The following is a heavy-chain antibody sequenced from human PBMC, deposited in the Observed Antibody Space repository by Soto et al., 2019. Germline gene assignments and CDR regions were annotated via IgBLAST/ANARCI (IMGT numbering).Heavy chain of an antibody. CDR3: ARGTIFGVVQREYGMDV. CDR1: GGTFSSYA. CDR2: IIPIFGTA. D-gene: IGHD3-3*01. V-gene: IGHV1-69*13. Sequence: SVKVSCKASGGTFSSYAISWVRQAPGQGLEWMGGIIPIFGTANYAQKFQGRVTITADESTSTAYMELSSLRSEDTAVYYCARGTIFGVVQREYGMDVWGQGTTVTVSS. J-gene: IGHJ6*02.